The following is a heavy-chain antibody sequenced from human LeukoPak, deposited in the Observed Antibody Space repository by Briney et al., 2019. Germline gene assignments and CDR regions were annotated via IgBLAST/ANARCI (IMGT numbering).Heavy chain of an antibody. Sequence: SETLSLTCTVSGGSVSSSTYYWGWIRQPPGKGLEWIGTLYYSGSTSDNPSLKSRVTISVDTSKNQFSLKLSSVTAADTAVYYCATLDPQWLITHWGQRTLVTVSS. J-gene: IGHJ4*02. CDR3: ATLDPQWLITH. CDR2: LYYSGST. CDR1: GGSVSSSTYY. V-gene: IGHV4-39*01. D-gene: IGHD6-19*01.